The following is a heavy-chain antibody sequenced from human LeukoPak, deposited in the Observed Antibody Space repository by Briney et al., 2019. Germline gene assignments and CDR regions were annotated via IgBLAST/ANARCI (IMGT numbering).Heavy chain of an antibody. J-gene: IGHJ5*02. D-gene: IGHD1-1*01. Sequence: PSETLSLTCTVSGYSISSGYYWGWIRQPPGKGLEWIGSIYHSGSTYYNPSLKSRVTISVDTSKNQFSLKLSSVTAADTAVYYCARASTTGTPNLFDPWGQGTLVTVSS. CDR2: IYHSGST. CDR1: GYSISSGYY. V-gene: IGHV4-38-2*02. CDR3: ARASTTGTPNLFDP.